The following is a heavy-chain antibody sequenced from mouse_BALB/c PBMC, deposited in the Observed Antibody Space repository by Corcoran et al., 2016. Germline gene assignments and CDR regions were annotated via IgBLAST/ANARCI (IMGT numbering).Heavy chain of an antibody. V-gene: IGHV14-3*02. CDR1: GFNIKDTY. J-gene: IGHJ4*01. CDR3: ASWHYAMDY. CDR2: IDPANGNT. Sequence: EVQLQQSGAELVKPGASVKLSCTASGFNIKDTYMHLVKQRPEQGLEWIGRIDPANGNTKYDPKFQGKATITADTSSNTAYLQLSSRTSEDTGVYYCASWHYAMDYWGQGTAVTVSS.